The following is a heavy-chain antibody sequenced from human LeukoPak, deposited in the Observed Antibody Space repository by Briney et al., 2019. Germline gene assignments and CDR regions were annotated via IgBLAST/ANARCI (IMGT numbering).Heavy chain of an antibody. CDR3: ARATDKIVATMHVWFDP. V-gene: IGHV3-11*05. D-gene: IGHD5-12*01. CDR2: ISSSSSYT. Sequence: PGGSLRLSCAASGFTFSDYYMSWIRQAPGKGLEWVSYISSSSSYTNYADSVKGRFTISRDNAKNSLYLQMNSLRAEDTAVYYCARATDKIVATMHVWFDPWGQGTLSPSPQ. CDR1: GFTFSDYY. J-gene: IGHJ5*02.